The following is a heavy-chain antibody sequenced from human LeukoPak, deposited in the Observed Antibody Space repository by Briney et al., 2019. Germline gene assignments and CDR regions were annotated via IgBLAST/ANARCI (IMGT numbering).Heavy chain of an antibody. D-gene: IGHD1-26*01. CDR1: GFTFSSYS. Sequence: GGSLRLSCAASGFTFSSYSMNWVRQAPGKGLEWVSYISSSSSTIYYADSVKGRFTIPRDNAKNSLYLQMNSLRAEDTAVYYCARGRSGNYFDYWGQGTLVTVSS. J-gene: IGHJ4*02. CDR3: ARGRSGNYFDY. CDR2: ISSSSSTI. V-gene: IGHV3-48*04.